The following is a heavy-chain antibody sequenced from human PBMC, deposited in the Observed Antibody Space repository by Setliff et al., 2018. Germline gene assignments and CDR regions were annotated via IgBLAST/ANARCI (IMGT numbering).Heavy chain of an antibody. V-gene: IGHV3-23*01. CDR2: ISGSGGST. Sequence: PGGSLRLSCAASGFTFRTYAVTWVRQAPGKGLEWVSAISGSGGSTYYADSVKGRFTISRDNSENTLYLQMNSLRADDTAVYYCAKSLYFYGSSGYYYDRDYFYYMDVWGKGTTVTVSS. D-gene: IGHD3-22*01. CDR3: AKSLYFYGSSGYYYDRDYFYYMDV. CDR1: GFTFRTYA. J-gene: IGHJ6*03.